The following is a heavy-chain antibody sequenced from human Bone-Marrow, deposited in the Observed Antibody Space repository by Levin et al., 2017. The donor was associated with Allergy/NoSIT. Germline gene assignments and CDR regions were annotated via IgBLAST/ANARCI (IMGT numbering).Heavy chain of an antibody. CDR2: INPSGGST. D-gene: IGHD3-22*01. Sequence: ASVKVSCKASGYTFTSYYMHWVRQAPGQGLEWMGIINPSGGSTSYAQKFQGRVTMTRDTSTSTVYMELSSLRSEDTAVYYCARALYDSSGWVKGFDYWGQGTLVTVSS. CDR1: GYTFTSYY. J-gene: IGHJ4*02. V-gene: IGHV1-46*01. CDR3: ARALYDSSGWVKGFDY.